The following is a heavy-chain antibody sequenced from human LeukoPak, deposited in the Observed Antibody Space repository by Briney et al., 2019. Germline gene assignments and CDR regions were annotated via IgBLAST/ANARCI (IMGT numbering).Heavy chain of an antibody. CDR1: GGSISSYY. CDR3: AIHRYVAWLSPFDY. V-gene: IGHV4-59*08. J-gene: IGHJ4*02. CDR2: IYYSGST. Sequence: SETLSLTCTVSGGSISSYYWRWVRQPPGKGLEWIGNIYYSGSTNYNPSLKSRVTISVDASKYQFSLKLSSVSAADTAMYYCAIHRYVAWLSPFDYAGQGTLVTVSS. D-gene: IGHD3-9*01.